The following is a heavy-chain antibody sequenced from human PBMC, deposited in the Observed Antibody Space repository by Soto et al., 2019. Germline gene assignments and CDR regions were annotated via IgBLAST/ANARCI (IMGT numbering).Heavy chain of an antibody. CDR1: GYTFTGYY. J-gene: IGHJ4*02. CDR2: INPNSGGT. V-gene: IGHV1-2*02. CDR3: ARVLGGDYGIDY. D-gene: IGHD4-17*01. Sequence: AASVTVSCNASGYTFTGYYMHWVRQAPGQWLEWMGWINPNSGGTNYAQKFQGRVTMTRDTSISTAYMELSRLRSDDTAVYYCARVLGGDYGIDYWGQGTLVTVSS.